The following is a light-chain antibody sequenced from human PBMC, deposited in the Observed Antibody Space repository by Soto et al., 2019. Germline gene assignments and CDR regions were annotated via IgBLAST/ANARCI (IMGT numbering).Light chain of an antibody. CDR3: SSYTGSTTYV. CDR2: DVS. Sequence: QFVLAQPASVSGSPGQSITISCTGTSSDVGGYNYVSWYQQHPGKAPKLMIYDVSNWPSGVSNRFSGSKSGNTASLTISGLQAEDEADYYCSSYTGSTTYVFGIGTKVTVL. V-gene: IGLV2-14*01. CDR1: SSDVGGYNY. J-gene: IGLJ1*01.